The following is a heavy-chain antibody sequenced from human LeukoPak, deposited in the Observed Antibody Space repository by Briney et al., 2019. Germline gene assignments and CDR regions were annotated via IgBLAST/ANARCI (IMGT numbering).Heavy chain of an antibody. V-gene: IGHV3-23*01. CDR2: ISSTGSTT. CDR1: GITFSSYG. Sequence: TGGSLRLSCAASGITFSSYGMSWVRQAPGKGLEWVSSISSTGSTTYYADSVKGRFTISRDNSKNTLYLQMNSLRAEDTAIYYCAKNGDRGAYCTGGTCYPYFYYYMDVWGKGTTVTI. CDR3: AKNGDRGAYCTGGTCYPYFYYYMDV. D-gene: IGHD2-15*01. J-gene: IGHJ6*03.